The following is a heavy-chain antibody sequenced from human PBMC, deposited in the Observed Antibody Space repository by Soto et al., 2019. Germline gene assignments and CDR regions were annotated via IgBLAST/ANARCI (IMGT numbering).Heavy chain of an antibody. CDR1: GYSISSGYY. Sequence: PSETLSLTCDVSGYSISSGYYWGRIRQPPGKGLEWIGSMYHSGRSQYAPSLKSRVTISVDTSRNQFSLRLTSVTAADTAVYYCARISTHEYDISDYYSPTYYFDSWSQGSLVTVSS. CDR2: MYHSGRS. CDR3: ARISTHEYDISDYYSPTYYFDS. V-gene: IGHV4-38-2*01. D-gene: IGHD3-22*01. J-gene: IGHJ4*02.